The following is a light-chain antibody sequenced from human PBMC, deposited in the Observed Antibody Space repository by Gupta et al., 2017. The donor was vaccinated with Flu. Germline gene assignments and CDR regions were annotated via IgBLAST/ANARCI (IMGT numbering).Light chain of an antibody. CDR3: QKEDGAPWT. Sequence: DIQMTQSPSSLSAALGDRVTITCRASQDIRSSVAWYQQKAGKPPKVLIYDASSLRPGVSSRFSGNGSRTFFTLTITGLQPEEVATYYCQKEDGAPWTFGQGTXVEIK. CDR1: QDIRSS. V-gene: IGKV1-27*01. J-gene: IGKJ1*01. CDR2: DAS.